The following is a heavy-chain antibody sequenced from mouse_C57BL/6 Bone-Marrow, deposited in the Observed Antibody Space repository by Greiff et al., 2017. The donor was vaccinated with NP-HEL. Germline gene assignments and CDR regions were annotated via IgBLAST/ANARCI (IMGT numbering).Heavy chain of an antibody. CDR3: ARLTYYYGSSYRYYYAMDY. Sequence: QVQLQQSGPELVKPGASVKISCKASGYAFSSSWMNWVKQRPGKGLEWIGRIYPGDGDTNYNGKFKGKATLTADKSSSTAYMQLSSLTSEDSAVYFCARLTYYYGSSYRYYYAMDYWGQGTSVTVSS. CDR2: IYPGDGDT. V-gene: IGHV1-82*01. J-gene: IGHJ4*01. CDR1: GYAFSSSW. D-gene: IGHD1-1*01.